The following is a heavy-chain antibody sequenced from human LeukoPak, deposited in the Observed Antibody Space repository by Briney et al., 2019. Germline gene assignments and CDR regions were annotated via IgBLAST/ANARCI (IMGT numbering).Heavy chain of an antibody. Sequence: SETLSLTCTVSGGSISSSGYYWTWIRQLPGKGLEWIGYIHHSGSTDYNPSLRSRVTISGDTSKNQFSLKLNSVTAADTAVYYCASGNGYYYRYFDNWGQGTLLTVSS. J-gene: IGHJ4*02. D-gene: IGHD3-10*01. CDR3: ASGNGYYYRYFDN. CDR2: IHHSGST. CDR1: GGSISSSGYY. V-gene: IGHV4-31*03.